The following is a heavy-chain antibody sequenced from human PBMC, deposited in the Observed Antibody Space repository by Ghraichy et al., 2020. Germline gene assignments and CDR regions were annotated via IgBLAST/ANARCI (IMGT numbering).Heavy chain of an antibody. D-gene: IGHD2-15*01. CDR2: TYYRSKWYF. J-gene: IGHJ4*02. Sequence: SQTLSLTCAISGDSVSSNSAAWSWIRQSPSRGLEWLGRTYYRSKWYFNYAVSVKSRITITPDTSKNQFSLQLNSVTPDDTAVYYCARVECGGTCYGGFHYWGQGTLVTVSS. CDR1: GDSVSSNSAA. V-gene: IGHV6-1*01. CDR3: ARVECGGTCYGGFHY.